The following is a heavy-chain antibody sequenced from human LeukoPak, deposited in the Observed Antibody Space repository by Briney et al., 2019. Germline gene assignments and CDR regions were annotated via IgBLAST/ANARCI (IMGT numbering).Heavy chain of an antibody. V-gene: IGHV3-23*01. J-gene: IGHJ4*02. CDR2: TSGSGGST. CDR3: AKDTAPYYDFWSGYSPNNYFDY. Sequence: GGSLRLSCAASGFTFSSYAMSWVRQAPGKGLEWVSATSGSGGSTYYADSVKGRFTISRDNSKNTLYLQMNSLRAEDTAVYYCAKDTAPYYDFWSGYSPNNYFDYWGQGTLVTVSS. D-gene: IGHD3-3*01. CDR1: GFTFSSYA.